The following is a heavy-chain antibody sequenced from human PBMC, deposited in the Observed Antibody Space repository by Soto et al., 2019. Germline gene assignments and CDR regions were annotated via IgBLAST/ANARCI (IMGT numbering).Heavy chain of an antibody. CDR2: IYHSGST. CDR3: ARVDTDYYYYGMDV. Sequence: PSETLSLTCAVSGGSISSSNWWSWVRQPPGKGLEWIGEIYHSGSTNYNPSLKSRVTISVDKSKNQFSLKLSSVTAADTAVYYCARVDTDYYYYGMDVWGQGTTVTVSS. D-gene: IGHD5-18*01. CDR1: GGSISSSNW. V-gene: IGHV4-4*02. J-gene: IGHJ6*02.